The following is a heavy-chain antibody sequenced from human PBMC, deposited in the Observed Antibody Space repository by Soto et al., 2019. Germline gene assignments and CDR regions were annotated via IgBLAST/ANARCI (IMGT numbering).Heavy chain of an antibody. Sequence: PGGSLRLSCAASGFTFSDYYMSWIRQAPGKGLEWVSYISSSGSTIYYADSVKGRFTISRDNAKNSLYLQMNSLRAEDTAVYYCARDYYDSSGYSPIGYWGQGTLVTVSS. CDR3: ARDYYDSSGYSPIGY. D-gene: IGHD3-22*01. CDR2: ISSSGSTI. J-gene: IGHJ4*02. V-gene: IGHV3-11*01. CDR1: GFTFSDYY.